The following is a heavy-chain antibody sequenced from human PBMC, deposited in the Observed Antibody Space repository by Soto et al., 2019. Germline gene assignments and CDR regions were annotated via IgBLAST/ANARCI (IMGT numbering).Heavy chain of an antibody. CDR3: AREYCSGGSCYSYAFDI. Sequence: GGSLRLSCAASGFTFSDYYMSWIRQAPGKGLEWVSYISSSGSTIYYADSVKGRFTVSRDNAKNSLYLQMNSLRAEDTAVYYCAREYCSGGSCYSYAFDIWGQGTMVTVSS. CDR1: GFTFSDYY. D-gene: IGHD2-15*01. J-gene: IGHJ3*02. V-gene: IGHV3-11*01. CDR2: ISSSGSTI.